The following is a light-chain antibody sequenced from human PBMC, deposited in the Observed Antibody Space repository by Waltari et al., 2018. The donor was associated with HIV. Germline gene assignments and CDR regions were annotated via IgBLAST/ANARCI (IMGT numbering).Light chain of an antibody. CDR3: SSYTSSSTLVV. J-gene: IGLJ2*01. CDR1: SSDVGGYNY. Sequence: QSALTQPASVSGSPGQSITISCTGTSSDVGGYNYVSWYQQHPGKAPKLILYDVSNRPSWISNRFSGSKSGNTASLTISGLQAEDEADYYCSSYTSSSTLVVFGGGTKLTVL. V-gene: IGLV2-14*03. CDR2: DVS.